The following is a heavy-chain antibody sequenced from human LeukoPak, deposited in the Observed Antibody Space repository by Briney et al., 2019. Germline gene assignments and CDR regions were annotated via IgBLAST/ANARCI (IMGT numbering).Heavy chain of an antibody. CDR2: INTNTGNP. V-gene: IGHV7-4-1*02. D-gene: IGHD6-19*01. CDR3: ARAYSSGWYSAHYYYYGMDV. CDR1: GYTFTSYG. J-gene: IGHJ6*02. Sequence: ASVKVSCKASGYTFTSYGIGWVRQAPGQGLEWMGWINTNTGNPTYAQGFTGRFVFSLDTSVSTAYLQISSLKAEDTAVYYCARAYSSGWYSAHYYYYGMDVWGQGTTVTVSS.